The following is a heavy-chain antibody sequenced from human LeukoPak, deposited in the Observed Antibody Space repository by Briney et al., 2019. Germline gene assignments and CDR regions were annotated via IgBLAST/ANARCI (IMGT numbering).Heavy chain of an antibody. CDR1: GDSVSNDVYY. J-gene: IGHJ5*02. Sequence: PSETLSLTCTASGDSVSNDVYYWTWIRQPAGEGLEWIGRVVPSGVTRYNPSFEGRLTISVDTAKNQFSLKLTSMTAADTAVYYCARDRGSTTARGVPSWFDPWGQGTLVTVSS. D-gene: IGHD3-10*01. V-gene: IGHV4-61*02. CDR2: VVPSGVT. CDR3: ARDRGSTTARGVPSWFDP.